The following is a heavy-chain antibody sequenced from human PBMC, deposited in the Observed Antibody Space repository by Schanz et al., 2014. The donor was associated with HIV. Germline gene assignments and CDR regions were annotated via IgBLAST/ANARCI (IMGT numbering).Heavy chain of an antibody. D-gene: IGHD3-22*01. V-gene: IGHV3-30*18. Sequence: VQLLESGGGLVQPGGSLRLSCAVSGFTITSYGMHWVRQAPGKGLEWVAVTSYDGIKKNFADSVNGRFTISRDNSKNTLYLQMTTLRIDDTAVYYCAKPEYDSRGNSQSHFDYWGQGTLVTVSS. CDR3: AKPEYDSRGNSQSHFDY. CDR1: GFTITSYG. CDR2: TSYDGIKK. J-gene: IGHJ4*02.